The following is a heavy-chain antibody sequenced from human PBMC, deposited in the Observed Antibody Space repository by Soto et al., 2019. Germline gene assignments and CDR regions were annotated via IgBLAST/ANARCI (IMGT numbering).Heavy chain of an antibody. CDR1: GASLSDDY. J-gene: IGHJ6*02. Sequence: SETLSLTCTVYGASLSDDYWTWIRQAAGKGLEWIGRINRGGITNYNPSVKSRVSISRDTSKKQISLKLSSVTAADTAVYYCARDVIGLTSYAIDAWGQGSTVTVSS. V-gene: IGHV4-34*01. CDR2: INRGGIT. CDR3: ARDVIGLTSYAIDA. D-gene: IGHD3-16*02.